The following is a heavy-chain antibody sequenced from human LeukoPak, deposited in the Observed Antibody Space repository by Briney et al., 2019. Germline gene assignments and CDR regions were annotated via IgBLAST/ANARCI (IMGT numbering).Heavy chain of an antibody. J-gene: IGHJ4*02. CDR2: INPSGGST. D-gene: IGHD6-19*01. V-gene: IGHV1-46*01. CDR3: AREGSIAVAGRPPFDY. CDR1: GYTFTSYY. Sequence: ASVKVSCKASGYTFTSYYMHWVRQAPGQGLEWMGIINPSGGSTSYAQKFQGRVTMTRDTSTSTVYMELSSLRSEDTAVYYCAREGSIAVAGRPPFDYWGQGTLVTVSS.